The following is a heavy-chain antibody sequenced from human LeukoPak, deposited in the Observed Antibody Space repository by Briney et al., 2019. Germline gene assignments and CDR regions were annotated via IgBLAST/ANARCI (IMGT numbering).Heavy chain of an antibody. J-gene: IGHJ3*02. CDR3: ARPSDSSGYFAFDI. Sequence: GESLRISCKGSGYRLTTYWISWVRQTPGKGLEWMGKIDPTDSYTNYSPSFQDHVTLSTDKSTSTAYLQWSSLRASDTAIYYCARPSDSSGYFAFDIWGQGTMVTVSS. CDR1: GYRLTTYW. CDR2: IDPTDSYT. V-gene: IGHV5-10-1*01. D-gene: IGHD3-22*01.